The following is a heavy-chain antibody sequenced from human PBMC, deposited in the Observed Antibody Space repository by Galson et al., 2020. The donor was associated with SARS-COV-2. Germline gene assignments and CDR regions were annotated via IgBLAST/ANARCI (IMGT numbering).Heavy chain of an antibody. J-gene: IGHJ4*02. CDR3: ARSVEKAAAVGY. V-gene: IGHV3-11*04. CDR2: ISSSGSTI. CDR1: GFTFSDYY. D-gene: IGHD6-13*01. Sequence: LSLTCAASGFTFSDYYMSWIRQAPGKGLEWVSYISSSGSTIYYADSVKGRFTISRDNAKNSLYLQMNSLRAEDTAVYYCARSVEKAAAVGYWGQGTLVTVSS.